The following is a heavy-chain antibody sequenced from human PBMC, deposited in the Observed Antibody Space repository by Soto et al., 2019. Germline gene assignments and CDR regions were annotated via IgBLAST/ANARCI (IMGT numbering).Heavy chain of an antibody. Sequence: VASVKVSCKASGGTFSSYAISWVRQAPGQGLEWMGGIIPIFGTANYAQKFQGRVTITADESTSTAYMELSSLRSEDTAVYYCARWMDISHWFDPWGQGTLVTVSS. CDR1: GGTFSSYA. D-gene: IGHD2-2*03. CDR3: ARWMDISHWFDP. J-gene: IGHJ5*02. CDR2: IIPIFGTA. V-gene: IGHV1-69*13.